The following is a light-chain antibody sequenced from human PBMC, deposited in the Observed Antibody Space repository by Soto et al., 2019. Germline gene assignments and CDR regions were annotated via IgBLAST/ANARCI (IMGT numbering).Light chain of an antibody. CDR1: RSVGSS. CDR3: QQRSNWPLT. V-gene: IGKV3-11*01. J-gene: IGKJ5*01. Sequence: LTQSTASRCVSPRGGATLSCRASRSVGSSLAWYHQRPGQAPRLLIYDAFIRATGNPARFSGSESGTDFPLTISSLEPEDAAVYDRQQRSNWPLTFGQGTRLEIK. CDR2: DAF.